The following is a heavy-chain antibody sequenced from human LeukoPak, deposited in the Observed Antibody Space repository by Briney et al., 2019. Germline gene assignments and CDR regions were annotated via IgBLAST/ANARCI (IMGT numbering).Heavy chain of an antibody. D-gene: IGHD1-1*01. CDR3: ASTRVAPGTTSFDY. Sequence: ASVKVSCMASGDTFTGDGISSVRQAPGQGLEWMGWISGYNGNTNYAQKLQGRVTMTTYTSRRTAYMELRSLRSDDTAVYYCASTRVAPGTTSFDYWGQGTLVTVSS. CDR1: GDTFTGDG. J-gene: IGHJ4*02. V-gene: IGHV1-18*01. CDR2: ISGYNGNT.